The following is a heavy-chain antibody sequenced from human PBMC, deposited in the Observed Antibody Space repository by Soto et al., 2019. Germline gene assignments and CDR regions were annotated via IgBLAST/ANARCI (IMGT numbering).Heavy chain of an antibody. Sequence: LRLSCAASGFTFSSYGMHWVRQAPGKGLEWVAVISYDGSNKYYADSVKGRFTISRDNSKNTLYLQMNSLRAEDTAVYYCAKDRRQQLPHYWGQGTLVTVSS. V-gene: IGHV3-30*18. J-gene: IGHJ4*02. CDR1: GFTFSSYG. CDR3: AKDRRQQLPHY. CDR2: ISYDGSNK. D-gene: IGHD6-13*01.